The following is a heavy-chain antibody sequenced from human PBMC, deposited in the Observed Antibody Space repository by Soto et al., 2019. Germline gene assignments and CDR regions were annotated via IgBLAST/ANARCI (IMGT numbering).Heavy chain of an antibody. J-gene: IGHJ6*03. D-gene: IGHD5-12*01. CDR3: ARVTIVATPLLGYYMAV. Sequence: QVQLVQSGAEVKKPGASVKVSCKASGYTFTSYAMHWVRQAPGQRLEWLGWINAGNGNTKYSQKFQGRVTITRDTSASTPNMKRSSLRSEVTAVYYCARVTIVATPLLGYYMAVRGKGPTLPVSS. V-gene: IGHV1-3*01. CDR1: GYTFTSYA. CDR2: INAGNGNT.